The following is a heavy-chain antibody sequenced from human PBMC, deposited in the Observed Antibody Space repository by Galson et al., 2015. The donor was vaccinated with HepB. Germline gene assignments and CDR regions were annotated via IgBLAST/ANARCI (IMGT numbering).Heavy chain of an antibody. Sequence: SLRLSCATSGFTFGDYPMSWFRQAPGKGLEWVAFIRSKLYGGTTEYGASLKGRFTISRDDSKSIAYLQMNSLKIEDTAVYYCTREDWEPWSQLWGQGTLVTVSS. CDR2: IRSKLYGGTT. D-gene: IGHD1-26*01. CDR1: GFTFGDYP. J-gene: IGHJ1*01. CDR3: TREDWEPWSQL. V-gene: IGHV3-49*03.